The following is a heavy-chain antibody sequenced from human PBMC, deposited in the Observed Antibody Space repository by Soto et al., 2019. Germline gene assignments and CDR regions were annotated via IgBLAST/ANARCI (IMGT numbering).Heavy chain of an antibody. CDR3: ARDHFTYGDYVSPVSIGLSYWYFDL. CDR2: IYYSGST. V-gene: IGHV4-30-4*01. D-gene: IGHD4-17*01. J-gene: IGHJ2*01. CDR1: GGSISSGDYY. Sequence: QVQLQESGPGLVKPSQTLSFTCTVSGGSISSGDYYWSWIRQPPWKGLEWIGYIYYSGSTYYNPSLKSRVTISVDTSKNQFSLKLSSVTAADTAVYYCARDHFTYGDYVSPVSIGLSYWYFDLWGRRTLVTVSS.